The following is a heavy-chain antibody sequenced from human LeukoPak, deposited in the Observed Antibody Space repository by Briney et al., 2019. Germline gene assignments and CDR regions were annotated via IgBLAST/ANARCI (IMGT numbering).Heavy chain of an antibody. V-gene: IGHV3-49*03. D-gene: IGHD6-19*01. CDR1: GFTFGDYL. CDR2: ISGGTT. J-gene: IGHJ4*02. Sequence: GGSLRLSCTASGFTFGDYLMSWFRRAPGKGLEWIGFISGGTTEYAASVKGRFTISRDDSTSIAYLQMNSLTTEDTAVYYCSRGSGWLSVYWGQGTLVTVSS. CDR3: SRGSGWLSVY.